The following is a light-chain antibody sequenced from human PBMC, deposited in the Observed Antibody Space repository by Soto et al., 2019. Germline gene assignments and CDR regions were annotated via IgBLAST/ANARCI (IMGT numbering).Light chain of an antibody. V-gene: IGKV2-30*01. J-gene: IGKJ1*01. CDR3: RQYGDSPWK. CDR2: RVS. CDR1: QSLVYTDGNTC. Sequence: DVVMTQSPLSLPVTLGQPASISCRSSQSLVYTDGNTCLNWFQQRPGHSPRRLIYRVSNRDSGVPDRFRGSGSGTDLTLEISRVEAEDFAVYYCRQYGDSPWKFSKGTKADI.